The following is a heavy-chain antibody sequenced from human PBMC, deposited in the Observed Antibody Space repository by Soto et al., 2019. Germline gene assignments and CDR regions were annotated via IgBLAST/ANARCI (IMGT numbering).Heavy chain of an antibody. J-gene: IGHJ6*02. V-gene: IGHV4-34*01. CDR1: GGSFSGYY. D-gene: IGHD3-9*01. CDR3: GRGLGSTRFWRSGTTVKYGMDV. CDR2: IKHSGST. Sequence: NPSETLSLTCAVYGGSFSGYYWSWIRQPPGKGLEWIGEIKHSGSTNYNPSLKSRVTISVDTSKNQFSLKLSSVTAADTAVFSFGRGLGSTRFWRSGTTVKYGMDVLGQGTTVTVSS.